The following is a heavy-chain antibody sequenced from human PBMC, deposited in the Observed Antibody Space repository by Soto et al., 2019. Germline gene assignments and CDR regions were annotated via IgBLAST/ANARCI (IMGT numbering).Heavy chain of an antibody. CDR1: GFPFPSAA. CDR3: AAEEANHYYYGMDV. CDR2: IVVGSGNT. V-gene: IGHV1-58*01. Sequence: VKASCNASGFPFPSAAVQWVRQARGQRLEWIGWIVVGSGNTNYAQKFQERVTITRDMSTSTAYMELSSLRSEDTAVYYCAAEEANHYYYGMDVWGQGTTVNVSS. J-gene: IGHJ6*02.